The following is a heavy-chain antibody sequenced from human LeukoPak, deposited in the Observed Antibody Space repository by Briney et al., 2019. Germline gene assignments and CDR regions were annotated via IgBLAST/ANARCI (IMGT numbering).Heavy chain of an antibody. CDR1: GFTFSGSA. CDR3: TRHPAAAAGAYYYYYMDV. V-gene: IGHV3-73*01. Sequence: GGSLRLSCAASGFTFSGSAMHWVRQASGKGLVWVGRIRSKANSYATAYAASVKGRFTISRDDSKNTAYLQMNSLKTEDTAVYYCTRHPAAAAGAYYYYYMDVWGKGTTVTVSS. J-gene: IGHJ6*03. CDR2: IRSKANSYAT. D-gene: IGHD6-13*01.